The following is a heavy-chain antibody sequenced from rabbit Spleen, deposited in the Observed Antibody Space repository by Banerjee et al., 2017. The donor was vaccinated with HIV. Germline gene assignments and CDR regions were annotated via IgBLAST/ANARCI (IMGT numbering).Heavy chain of an antibody. V-gene: IGHV1S7*01. CDR2: IDPASGTT. J-gene: IGHJ4*01. CDR3: ARDGAGGSYFAL. CDR1: GFDLSNYY. D-gene: IGHD8-1*01. Sequence: QLVESGGGLVRPGGSLKLSCKASGFDLSNYYITWVRQAPGKGLEWIGYIDPASGTTYYASWVNGRFTISSDNAQNTVILQLNSLTGADTATYFCARDGAGGSYFALWGQGTLVTVS.